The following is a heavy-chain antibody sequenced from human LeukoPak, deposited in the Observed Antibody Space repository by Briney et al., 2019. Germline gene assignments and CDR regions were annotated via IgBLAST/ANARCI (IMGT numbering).Heavy chain of an antibody. CDR1: GGSISSSSYY. J-gene: IGHJ5*02. V-gene: IGHV4-39*07. CDR3: AKVIFLSIAAAGNWFDP. CDR2: IYYSGST. D-gene: IGHD6-13*01. Sequence: PSETLSLTCTVSGGSISSSSYYWGWIRQPPGKGLEWIGSIYYSGSTYYNPSLKSRVTISVDTSKNQFYLKLSSVTAADTAVYYCAKVIFLSIAAAGNWFDPWGQGTLVTVSS.